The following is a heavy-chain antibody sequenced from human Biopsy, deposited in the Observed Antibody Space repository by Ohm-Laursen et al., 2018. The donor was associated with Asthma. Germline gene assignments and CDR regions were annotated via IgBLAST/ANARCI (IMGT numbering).Heavy chain of an antibody. J-gene: IGHJ4*02. Sequence: SLRLSCAASGFTFGDYWMSWVRQVPGKGLEWVANIKHDGTENNHVDSLKGRFTISRDNAKNSLYLQMNSLRAEDTAVYYCARDGPELPTELDYWGSGTLVTVSS. V-gene: IGHV3-7*01. CDR2: IKHDGTEN. CDR1: GFTFGDYW. CDR3: ARDGPELPTELDY. D-gene: IGHD1-14*01.